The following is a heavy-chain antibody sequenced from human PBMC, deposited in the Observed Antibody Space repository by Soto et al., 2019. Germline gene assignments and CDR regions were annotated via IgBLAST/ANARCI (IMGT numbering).Heavy chain of an antibody. Sequence: QVQLQESGPGLVKSSETLSLTCTVSGGSINSHYWTWIRQPAGKGLEWIGRIYSTGTTDYNPSLEGRVTMSVDTSKNQFSLTLTSVTAADTXXYXCAREKDYYFNAMDVWGQGTTVAVSS. CDR3: AREKDYYFNAMDV. CDR2: IYSTGTT. V-gene: IGHV4-4*07. J-gene: IGHJ6*02. CDR1: GGSINSHY.